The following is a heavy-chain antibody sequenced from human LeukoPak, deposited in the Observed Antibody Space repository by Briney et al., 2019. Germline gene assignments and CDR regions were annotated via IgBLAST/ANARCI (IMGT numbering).Heavy chain of an antibody. D-gene: IGHD3-3*01. J-gene: IGHJ6*02. CDR1: RFPLSSSA. V-gene: IGHV3-30*18. Sequence: GKSLRLSCVASRFPLSSSAMHWVRQAPGKGLEWVAVISYDGSNKYYADSVKGRFTISRDNSKNTLYLQMNGLRAEDTAVYYCAKDRLPPAWSGSPGHYYYGMDVWGQGTTVTVSS. CDR3: AKDRLPPAWSGSPGHYYYGMDV. CDR2: ISYDGSNK.